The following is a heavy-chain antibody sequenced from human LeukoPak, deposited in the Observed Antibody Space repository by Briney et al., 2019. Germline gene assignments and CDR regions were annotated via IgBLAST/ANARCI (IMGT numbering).Heavy chain of an antibody. V-gene: IGHV4-34*01. CDR1: GGSFSGYY. D-gene: IGHD6-6*01. CDR2: INHSGST. Sequence: NPSETLSLTCAVYGGSFSGYYWSWIRQPPGKGLEWIGEINHSGSTNYNPSLKSRVTISVDTPKNQFSLKLSSVTAADTAVYYCARGRAAARLHWFDPWGQGTLVTVSS. J-gene: IGHJ5*02. CDR3: ARGRAAARLHWFDP.